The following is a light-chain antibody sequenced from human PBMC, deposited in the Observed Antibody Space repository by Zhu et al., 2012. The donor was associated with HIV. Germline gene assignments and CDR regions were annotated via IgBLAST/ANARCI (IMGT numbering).Light chain of an antibody. CDR2: GAS. J-gene: IGKJ1*01. V-gene: IGKV3-15*01. CDR1: QSFGTT. Sequence: EIVMTQSPDTLSVFPGERATLSCRASQSFGTTLAWYQHKPGQPPGLLIYGASTRATGIPARFSGSGSGTEFTLTISSVQSEDFAVYYCQHYYNWLGTFGQGTRVDIK. CDR3: QHYYNWLGT.